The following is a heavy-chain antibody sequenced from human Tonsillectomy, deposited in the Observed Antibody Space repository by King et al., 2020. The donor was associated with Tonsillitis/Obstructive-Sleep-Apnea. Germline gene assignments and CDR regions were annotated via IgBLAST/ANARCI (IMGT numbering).Heavy chain of an antibody. J-gene: IGHJ4*02. CDR1: GYTFTRNY. CDR2: INPSSGIT. CDR3: VRDDKDGRFFDY. Sequence: QLVQSGAEVKKPGASVKVSCKASGYTFTRNYIHWVRQAPGQGLEWMGIINPSSGITTYAQKFQGRVTMTRDTPTSTGNMELSSLGSKDTAVYDCVRDDKDGRFFDYWGQGSLVTVSS. D-gene: IGHD2-15*01. V-gene: IGHV1-46*01.